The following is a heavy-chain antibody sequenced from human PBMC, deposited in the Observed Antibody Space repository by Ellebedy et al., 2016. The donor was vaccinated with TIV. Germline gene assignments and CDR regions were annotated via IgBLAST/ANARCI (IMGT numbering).Heavy chain of an antibody. J-gene: IGHJ5*02. CDR1: GFTFREYG. D-gene: IGHD2-15*01. CDR2: ISGSSGDT. Sequence: GESLKIFXAASGFTFREYGLTWVRQAPGKGLEWVSSISGSSGDTYYADSVKGRFTISRDNSKNSLYLQMNSLRAEDTAVYYCAGYGWPANFDPWGQGILVTVSS. V-gene: IGHV3-21*06. CDR3: AGYGWPANFDP.